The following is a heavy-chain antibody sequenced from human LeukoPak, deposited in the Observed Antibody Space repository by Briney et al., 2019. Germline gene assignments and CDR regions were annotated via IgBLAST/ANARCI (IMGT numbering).Heavy chain of an antibody. V-gene: IGHV3-23*01. J-gene: IGHJ4*02. Sequence: GGSLRLSCTASGFTFSSSAMSWVRQAPGKGLEWVSAISNNGGYTYYADSVQGRFTISRDNSKSTLCLQMNSLRAEDTAVYYCAKQLGYCSDGSCYFPYWGQGTLVTVSS. CDR3: AKQLGYCSDGSCYFPY. D-gene: IGHD2-15*01. CDR1: GFTFSSSA. CDR2: ISNNGGYT.